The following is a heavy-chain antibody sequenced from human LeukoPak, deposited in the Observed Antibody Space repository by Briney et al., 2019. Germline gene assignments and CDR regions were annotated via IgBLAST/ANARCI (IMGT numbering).Heavy chain of an antibody. Sequence: SVKVSCKASVGTFSSYAISWVRQAPGQGLEWMGGIVPIFGTANYAQKFQGRVTITADESTSTAYMELSSLRSEDTAVYYCARDAPGRDILTGYLDYWGQGTLVTVSS. CDR1: VGTFSSYA. J-gene: IGHJ4*02. D-gene: IGHD3-9*01. CDR2: IVPIFGTA. CDR3: ARDAPGRDILTGYLDY. V-gene: IGHV1-69*13.